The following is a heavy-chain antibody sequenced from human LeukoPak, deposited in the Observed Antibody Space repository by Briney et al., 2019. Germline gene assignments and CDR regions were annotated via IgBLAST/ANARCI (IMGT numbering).Heavy chain of an antibody. J-gene: IGHJ4*02. CDR3: ARDSDYGDNSGKFDY. D-gene: IGHD4-23*01. Sequence: GGSLRLSCAVSGFTFTDTYMTWIRQAPGKGLESLSYISCSGTDISYADSVKGRFTISSDNAKNSLYLQMNSLRAEDTAVYYCARDSDYGDNSGKFDYWGQGTLVTVSS. CDR1: GFTFTDTY. V-gene: IGHV3-11*04. CDR2: ISCSGTDI.